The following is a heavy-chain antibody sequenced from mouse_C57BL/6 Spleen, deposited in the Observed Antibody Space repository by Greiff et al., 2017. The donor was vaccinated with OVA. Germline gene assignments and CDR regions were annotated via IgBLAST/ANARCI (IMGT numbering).Heavy chain of an antibody. J-gene: IGHJ2*01. CDR2: IDPSDSAT. V-gene: IGHV1-52*01. CDR3: ARNWDYFDY. D-gene: IGHD4-1*01. CDR1: GYTFTSYW. Sequence: QVQLQQPGAELVRPGSSVKLSCKASGYTFTSYWMHWVKQRPIQGLEWIGNIDPSDSATHYNQKFKDKATVTVDKSSGTAYMQLSSLTSEDSAVYYCARNWDYFDYWGQGTTLTVSA.